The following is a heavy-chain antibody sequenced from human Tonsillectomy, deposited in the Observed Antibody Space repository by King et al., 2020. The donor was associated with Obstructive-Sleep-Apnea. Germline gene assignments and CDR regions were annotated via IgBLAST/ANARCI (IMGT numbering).Heavy chain of an antibody. V-gene: IGHV3-30*18. Sequence: VQLVESGGGVVQPGRSLRLSCAASGFTFSTYGMHWVRQAPGKGLEWVAVISYDGSNKYYADSVKGRFTISRDNSKNTLYLEMNSLRDEDTAVYYCAKEPKTFYYDSSGYFYDYFDYWGQGPLVTVSS. CDR3: AKEPKTFYYDSSGYFYDYFDY. CDR1: GFTFSTYG. J-gene: IGHJ4*02. D-gene: IGHD3-22*01. CDR2: ISYDGSNK.